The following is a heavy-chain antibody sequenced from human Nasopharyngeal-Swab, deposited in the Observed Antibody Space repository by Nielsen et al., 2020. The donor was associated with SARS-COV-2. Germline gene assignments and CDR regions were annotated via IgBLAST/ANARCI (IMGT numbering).Heavy chain of an antibody. CDR1: GFSFSTFG. CDR3: AKLPSSRMIRDY. D-gene: IGHD3-10*01. V-gene: IGHV3-30*02. J-gene: IGHJ4*02. CDR2: IRYDGSDK. Sequence: GESLKISCVASGFSFSTFGMHWVRQAPGKGLEWVAFIRYDGSDKYYADSVKGRFIISRDNFQNTLYLQMDSLRPEDTAVYYCAKLPSSRMIRDYWDQGTLVTVSS.